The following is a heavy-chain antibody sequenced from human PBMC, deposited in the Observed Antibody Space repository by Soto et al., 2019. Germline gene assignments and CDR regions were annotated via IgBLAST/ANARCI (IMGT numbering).Heavy chain of an antibody. V-gene: IGHV4-30-4*02. CDR2: IYYSGST. CDR1: GGSISSGDYY. Sequence: PSETLSLTCTVSGGSISSGDYYWSWIRQPPGKGLEWIGYIYYSGSTYYNPSLKSRVTISVDTSKNQFSLKLSSVTAADTAMYYCARRITMARGVVPHAFDIWGQGTVVTVSS. CDR3: ARRITMARGVVPHAFDI. D-gene: IGHD3-10*01. J-gene: IGHJ3*02.